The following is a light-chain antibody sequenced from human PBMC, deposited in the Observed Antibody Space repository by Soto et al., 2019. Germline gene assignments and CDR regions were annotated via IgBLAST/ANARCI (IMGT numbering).Light chain of an antibody. Sequence: DIQMTQSPSTLPASVAERVTITCRASQSISTWLAWYQQKPGKAPNLLIYDASSLESGVPSRFSGSGSGTEFTLTISSLQPDDFATYYCQQYKSYSTSTFGQGTKVDIK. CDR1: QSISTW. CDR3: QQYKSYSTST. V-gene: IGKV1-5*01. CDR2: DAS. J-gene: IGKJ1*01.